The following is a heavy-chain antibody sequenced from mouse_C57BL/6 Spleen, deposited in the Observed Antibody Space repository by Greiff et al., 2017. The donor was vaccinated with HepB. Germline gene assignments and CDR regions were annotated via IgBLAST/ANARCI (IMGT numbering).Heavy chain of an antibody. J-gene: IGHJ2*01. CDR2: IRLKSDNYAT. CDR1: GFTFSNYW. Sequence: EVKVEESGGGLVQPGGSMKLSCVASGFTFSNYWMNWVRQSPEKGLEWVAQIRLKSDNYATHYAESVKGRFTISRDDSKSSVYLQMNNLRAEDTGIYYCTRGLRYGFDYWGQGTTLSLL. V-gene: IGHV6-3*01. CDR3: TRGLRYGFDY. D-gene: IGHD1-1*01.